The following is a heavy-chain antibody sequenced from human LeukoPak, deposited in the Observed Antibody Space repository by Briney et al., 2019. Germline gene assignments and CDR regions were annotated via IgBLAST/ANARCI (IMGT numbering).Heavy chain of an antibody. J-gene: IGHJ5*02. CDR2: IDPKSGDT. D-gene: IGHD1-26*01. Sequence: ASVKVSCKASGYTFTGHYMHWVRQAPGQGLGWMGRIDPKSGDTNYAQKFQGRVTLTRDTSISTAYMELNRLRSDDTAVYYCARDNGVGATTVWFDPWGQGSLVTVSS. V-gene: IGHV1-2*06. CDR3: ARDNGVGATTVWFDP. CDR1: GYTFTGHY.